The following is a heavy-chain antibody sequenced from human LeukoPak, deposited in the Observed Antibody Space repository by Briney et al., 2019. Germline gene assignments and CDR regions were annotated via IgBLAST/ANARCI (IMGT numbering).Heavy chain of an antibody. CDR1: GFTFSSYA. D-gene: IGHD1-1*01. V-gene: IGHV3-21*01. CDR2: ISSSSSYI. CDR3: ARDPPGTGHYFDY. J-gene: IGHJ4*02. Sequence: GGSLRLSXAASGFTFSSYAMSWIRQAPGKGLEWVSSISSSSSYIYYADSVKGRFTISRDNAKNSLYLQMNSLRAEDTAVYYCARDPPGTGHYFDYWGQGTLVTVSS.